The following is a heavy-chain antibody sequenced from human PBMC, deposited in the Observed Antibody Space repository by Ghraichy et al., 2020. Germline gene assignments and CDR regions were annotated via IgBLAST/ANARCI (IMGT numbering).Heavy chain of an antibody. CDR1: GFTFSSYA. Sequence: GVLRLSCAASGFTFSSYAMSWVRQAPGKGLEWVSAISGSGGSTYYADSVKGRFTISRDNSKNTLYLQMNSLRAEDTAVYYCAKGRGTMVRGVIILVFDYWGHGTLVTVSS. D-gene: IGHD3-10*01. V-gene: IGHV3-23*01. J-gene: IGHJ4*01. CDR3: AKGRGTMVRGVIILVFDY. CDR2: ISGSGGST.